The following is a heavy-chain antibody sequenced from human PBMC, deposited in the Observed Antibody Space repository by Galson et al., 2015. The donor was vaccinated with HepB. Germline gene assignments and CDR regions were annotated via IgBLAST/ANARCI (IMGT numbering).Heavy chain of an antibody. D-gene: IGHD4/OR15-4a*01. Sequence: SLRLSCAASGFTFSSYAMHWVRQAPGKGLEWVAVISYDGSNKYCADSVKGRFTISRDNSKNTLYLQMNSLRAEDTAVYYCARWLTTLDYWGQGTLVTVSS. V-gene: IGHV3-30-3*01. CDR2: ISYDGSNK. CDR3: ARWLTTLDY. J-gene: IGHJ4*02. CDR1: GFTFSSYA.